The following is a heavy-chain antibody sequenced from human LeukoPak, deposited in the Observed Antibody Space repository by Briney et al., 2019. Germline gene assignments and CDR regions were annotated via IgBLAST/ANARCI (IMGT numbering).Heavy chain of an antibody. J-gene: IGHJ6*03. CDR1: GYTFTSYG. CDR2: IIPIFGTA. D-gene: IGHD2-15*01. V-gene: IGHV1-69*06. Sequence: ASVKVSCKASGYTFTSYGISWVRQAPGQGLEWMGGIIPIFGTANYAQKFQGRDTITADKSTSTAYMELSSLRSEDTAVYYCARQQVVVVAATHEYYYYYYMDVWGKGTTVTVSS. CDR3: ARQQVVVVAATHEYYYYYYMDV.